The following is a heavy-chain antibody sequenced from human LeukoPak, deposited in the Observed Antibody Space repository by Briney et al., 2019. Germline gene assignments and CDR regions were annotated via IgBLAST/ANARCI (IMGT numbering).Heavy chain of an antibody. D-gene: IGHD3-22*01. CDR3: ARDPGYYDSSGYLPFAY. CDR2: IYYSGST. V-gene: IGHV4-59*01. Sequence: PSETLSLTCTVSGGSISSYYWSWIRQPPGKGLEWIGYIYYSGSTNYNPSLKSRVTISVDTSKNQFSLKLSSVTAADTAVYYCARDPGYYDSSGYLPFAYWGQGTLVTVSS. CDR1: GGSISSYY. J-gene: IGHJ4*02.